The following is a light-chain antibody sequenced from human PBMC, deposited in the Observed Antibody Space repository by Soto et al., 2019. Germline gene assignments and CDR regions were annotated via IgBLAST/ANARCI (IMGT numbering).Light chain of an antibody. V-gene: IGKV3-20*01. Sequence: EIVLTQSPGTLSLSPGESAILSCRASQSVNSNYLAWYQQKPGQAPRLLIYGASSRATGVPNRFSGSGSGTDFTLTISSLEPEDFAVYYCHQYGLSLRHPFGQGTKLEIK. J-gene: IGKJ2*01. CDR1: QSVNSNY. CDR3: HQYGLSLRHP. CDR2: GAS.